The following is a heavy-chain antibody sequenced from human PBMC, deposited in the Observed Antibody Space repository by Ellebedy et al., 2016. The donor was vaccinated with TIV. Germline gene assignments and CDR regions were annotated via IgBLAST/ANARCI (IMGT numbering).Heavy chain of an antibody. D-gene: IGHD5-18*01. CDR2: DIPVFLTA. CDR3: ARGRTGVDSYGYPLFDY. Sequence: SVKVSCKASGGTFSSYAVTWVRQAPGQGLEWMGGDIPVFLTAKYAQKFQGRVTITADESTSTAYMELSSLRPDDTAVYYCARGRTGVDSYGYPLFDYWGQGTLVTVSS. J-gene: IGHJ4*02. CDR1: GGTFSSYA. V-gene: IGHV1-69*13.